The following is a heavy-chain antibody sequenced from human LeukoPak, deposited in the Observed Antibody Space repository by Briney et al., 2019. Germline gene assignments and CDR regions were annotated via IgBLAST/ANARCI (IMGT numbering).Heavy chain of an antibody. V-gene: IGHV5-51*01. J-gene: IGHJ6*02. CDR1: GYSFTTYW. CDR3: ARHRASRARMVPTRGMDV. CDR2: IYPDDSAT. D-gene: IGHD4/OR15-4a*01. Sequence: GESLKISCKGSGYSFTTYWIAWVRQMPGKGLEWMGIIYPDDSATTYSPSFQGQVTISADKSISTAHLQWSSLQASDTAMYYCARHRASRARMVPTRGMDVWGQGTTVTVSS.